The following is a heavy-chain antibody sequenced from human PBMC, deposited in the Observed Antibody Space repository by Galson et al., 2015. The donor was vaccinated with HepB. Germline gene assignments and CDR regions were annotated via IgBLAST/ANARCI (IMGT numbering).Heavy chain of an antibody. J-gene: IGHJ4*02. D-gene: IGHD1-26*01. Sequence: SLRLSCAASGFTFSSYSMNWVRQAPGKGLEWVSSISSSSGYIYYADSVKGRFTISRDNAKNSLYLQMNSLRAEDTAVYYCARDFRGSYSFDYWGQGTLVTVSS. CDR2: ISSSSGYI. CDR1: GFTFSSYS. V-gene: IGHV3-21*01. CDR3: ARDFRGSYSFDY.